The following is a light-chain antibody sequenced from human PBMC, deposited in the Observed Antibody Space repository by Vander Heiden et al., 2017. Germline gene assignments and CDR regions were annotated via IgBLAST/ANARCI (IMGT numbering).Light chain of an antibody. J-gene: IGKJ4*01. CDR1: HSILDPSNSKNY. CDR2: WAS. Sequence: DVAMAQPPDSLAMSRGERATTHCQSSHSILDPSNSKNYLAWYQQKPGQPPRPLIYWASSRECGVPDRFSGSGSGTDFTLTISSLQAEDVSVYYCQQDASTPSTFGAGTKVEIK. CDR3: QQDASTPST. V-gene: IGKV4-1*01.